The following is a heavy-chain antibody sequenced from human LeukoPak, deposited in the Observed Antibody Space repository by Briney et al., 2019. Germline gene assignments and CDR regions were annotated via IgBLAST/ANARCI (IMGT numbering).Heavy chain of an antibody. V-gene: IGHV3-48*03. CDR3: ARSRWLPLGPDY. CDR1: GFTFTNYE. D-gene: IGHD4-17*01. Sequence: GGSLRLPCAASGFTFTNYEMNWVRQAPGKGLEWVSYISSSGSTIYYADSVKGRFTISRDNPKNSLYLQMNSLRAEDTAVYYCARSRWLPLGPDYWGQGTLVTVSS. J-gene: IGHJ4*02. CDR2: ISSSGSTI.